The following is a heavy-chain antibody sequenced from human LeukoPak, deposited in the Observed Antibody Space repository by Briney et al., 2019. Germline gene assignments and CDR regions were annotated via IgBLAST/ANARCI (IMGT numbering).Heavy chain of an antibody. CDR2: INPSGLWS. J-gene: IGHJ6*03. Sequence: GASVKVSCKASGYTFTTHYMHWVRQAPGQGLEWMGVINPSGLWSSSAQKFQGRVTVTRDTSTSTAYMELSSLRSDDTAVYYCARPSTYYYDSSGYNYYYMDVWGKGTTVTISS. D-gene: IGHD3-22*01. V-gene: IGHV1-46*01. CDR1: GYTFTTHY. CDR3: ARPSTYYYDSSGYNYYYMDV.